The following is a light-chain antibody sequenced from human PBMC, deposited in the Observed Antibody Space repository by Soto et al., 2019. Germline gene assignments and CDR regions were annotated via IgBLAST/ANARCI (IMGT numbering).Light chain of an antibody. CDR1: SSDVGGYNY. CDR3: SSYTSSSIFYV. J-gene: IGLJ1*01. V-gene: IGLV2-14*01. Sequence: QSVLTQPASLSVSPGQSITISCTGTSSDVGGYNYVSWYQQHPGKAPKLMIYDVSNRPSGVSNRFSGSKSGNTASLTISGLQAEDEADYYCSSYTSSSIFYVFGTGTKVTVL. CDR2: DVS.